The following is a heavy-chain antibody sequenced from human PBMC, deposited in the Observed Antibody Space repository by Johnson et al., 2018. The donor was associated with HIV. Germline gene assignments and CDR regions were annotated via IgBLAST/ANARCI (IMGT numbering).Heavy chain of an antibody. D-gene: IGHD5-12*01. J-gene: IGHJ3*02. V-gene: IGHV3-11*01. Sequence: QVQLVESGGGLVKPGGSLRLSYAASGFTFSDYYMSWIRQAPGKGLEWVSYISSSGSTIYYADSLKGRFTISRDNAKNSLYLQMNSLRTEDTAFYYCAKDKGSGYDGCDAFDIWGQGTMVTVSS. CDR2: ISSSGSTI. CDR1: GFTFSDYY. CDR3: AKDKGSGYDGCDAFDI.